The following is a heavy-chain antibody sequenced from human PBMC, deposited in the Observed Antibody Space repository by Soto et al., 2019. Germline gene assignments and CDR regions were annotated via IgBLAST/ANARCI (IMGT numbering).Heavy chain of an antibody. CDR3: AREIDSNYDVMAV. CDR2: VWYDGSSK. D-gene: IGHD4-4*01. CDR1: GLTFSNFG. V-gene: IGHV3-33*01. Sequence: PGGSLRLSCEASGLTFSNFGMNWVRQAPGKGLEGVARVWYDGSSKYYVDYVKGRFTISRDNSKETVYLQMNSLRAEDTGVYYCAREIDSNYDVMAVWGQGTTVTVSS. J-gene: IGHJ6*02.